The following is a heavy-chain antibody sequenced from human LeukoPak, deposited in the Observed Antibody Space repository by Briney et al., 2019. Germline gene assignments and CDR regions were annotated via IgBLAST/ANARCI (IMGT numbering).Heavy chain of an antibody. CDR1: GYTFTSYG. J-gene: IGHJ6*03. Sequence: ASVKVSCKASGYTFTSYGISWVRQAPGQGLEWMGWISAYNGNTNYAQKFQGRVTITADKSTSTAYMELSSLRSEDTAVYYCARGELYTIFGVVMDYYYYMDVWGKGTTVTVSS. V-gene: IGHV1-18*01. CDR2: ISAYNGNT. CDR3: ARGELYTIFGVVMDYYYYMDV. D-gene: IGHD3-3*01.